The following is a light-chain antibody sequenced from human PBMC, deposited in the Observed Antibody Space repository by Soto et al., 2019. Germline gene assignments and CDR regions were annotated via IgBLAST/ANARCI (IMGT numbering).Light chain of an antibody. J-gene: IGKJ4*01. Sequence: EIVLTQSPGTLSLSPGERATLSCRASQSGSSSFLAWYQQKPGQAPRLLIYGASSRATGIPARFSGSGSGTDLTVTISSLEPEDVAVYYCQQSGSSPLTFGEGTKVEIK. CDR2: GAS. CDR1: QSGSSSF. CDR3: QQSGSSPLT. V-gene: IGKV3-20*01.